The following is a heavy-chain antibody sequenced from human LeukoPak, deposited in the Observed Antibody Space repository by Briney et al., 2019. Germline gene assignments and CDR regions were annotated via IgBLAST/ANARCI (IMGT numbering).Heavy chain of an antibody. CDR3: ARLNVDTTMAHDY. V-gene: IGHV4-34*01. D-gene: IGHD5-18*01. CDR2: INHSGST. CDR1: GGSFSGYD. Sequence: SETLSLTCAVYGGSFSGYDWTWIRQPPGEGLEWIGEINHSGSTSYNPSLESRVTISVDTSKNQFSLKLSSVTAADTAVYYCARLNVDTTMAHDYWGQGTLVTVSS. J-gene: IGHJ4*02.